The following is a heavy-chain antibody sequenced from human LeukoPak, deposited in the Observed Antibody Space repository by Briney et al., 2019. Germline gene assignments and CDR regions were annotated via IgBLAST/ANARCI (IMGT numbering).Heavy chain of an antibody. CDR2: INHSGST. D-gene: IGHD5-18*01. CDR3: ARVGMHLWQNGMDV. J-gene: IGHJ6*02. Sequence: KPSETLSLTCAVYGGSFSGYYWSWIRQPPGKGLEWIGEINHSGSTNYNPSLKSRVTISVDTSKNQFSLKLSSVTAADTAVYYCARVGMHLWQNGMDVWGQGTTVTVSS. V-gene: IGHV4-34*01. CDR1: GGSFSGYY.